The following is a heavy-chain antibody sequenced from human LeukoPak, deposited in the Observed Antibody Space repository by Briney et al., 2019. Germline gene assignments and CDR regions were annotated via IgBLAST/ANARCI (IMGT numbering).Heavy chain of an antibody. J-gene: IGHJ3*01. V-gene: IGHV1-3*01. D-gene: IGHD3-10*01. CDR1: GYTFTTYT. CDR2: INADNGNT. Sequence: ASVKVSCKASGYTFTTYTMHWVRQAPGQRLEWMGWINADNGNTKYSQKLQNRVTITRDTSASTAYMELRGLRSEDTAVYYCARGLVWFGELWGVFDVWGQGTMVTVSS. CDR3: ARGLVWFGELWGVFDV.